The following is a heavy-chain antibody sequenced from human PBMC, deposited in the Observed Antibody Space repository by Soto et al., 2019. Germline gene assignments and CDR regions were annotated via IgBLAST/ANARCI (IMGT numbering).Heavy chain of an antibody. V-gene: IGHV3-74*01. Sequence: EVHLVASGGALVQPGGSLRLYCAASGFTFSSYWMHWVRNSPGKGLGWVSRINSDGSSTIYADSVKGQFTISRDNAQNTLFLHMNDMRAEDKAVYYCPSRSCGRGTCYLDYWGQGTLVTVSS. CDR1: GFTFSSYW. CDR2: INSDGSST. CDR3: PSRSCGRGTCYLDY. J-gene: IGHJ4*02. D-gene: IGHD2-15*01.